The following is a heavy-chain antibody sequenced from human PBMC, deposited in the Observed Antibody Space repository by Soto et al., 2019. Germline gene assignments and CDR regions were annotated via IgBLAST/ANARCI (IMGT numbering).Heavy chain of an antibody. CDR3: ASAVAGTGIKFNY. V-gene: IGHV1-18*01. J-gene: IGHJ4*02. CDR2: ISAYNGNT. D-gene: IGHD6-19*01. CDR1: GDTFTSYA. Sequence: QVQLVQSGAEVKKPGASVKVSCKSSGDTFTSYAFSWVRQAPGQGLEWMGWISAYNGNTEYAHNLQGRVTMTTDTXTTTAYMELRSLKSDDTAVYYCASAVAGTGIKFNYWGQGSLVTVSS.